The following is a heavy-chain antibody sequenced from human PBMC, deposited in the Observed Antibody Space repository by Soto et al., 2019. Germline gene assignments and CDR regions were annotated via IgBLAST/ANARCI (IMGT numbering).Heavy chain of an antibody. D-gene: IGHD6-6*01. CDR1: GYTFTSYG. Sequence: ASVKVSCKASGYTFTSYGISWVRQAPGQGLEWMGWISAYNGNTNYAQKLQGRVTMTRDTSTSTVYMELRSLRSDDTAVYYCARGGYSSSSVYYYYMDVWAKRTTVTVSS. V-gene: IGHV1-18*01. CDR2: ISAYNGNT. J-gene: IGHJ6*03. CDR3: ARGGYSSSSVYYYYMDV.